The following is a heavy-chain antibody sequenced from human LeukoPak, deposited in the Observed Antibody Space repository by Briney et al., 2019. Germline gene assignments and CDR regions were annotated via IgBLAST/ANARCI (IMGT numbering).Heavy chain of an antibody. V-gene: IGHV4-30-2*01. CDR3: ARSDYYGSGSYSYFDY. D-gene: IGHD3-10*01. Sequence: SETLSLTCAVSGGSISSGGYSWSWLRQPPGKGLEWIGYIYHSGSTYYHPSLKSRVTISVDRYKNQFSLKLSSVTAADTAVYYCARSDYYGSGSYSYFDYWGQGTLVTVSS. CDR2: IYHSGST. CDR1: GGSISSGGYS. J-gene: IGHJ4*02.